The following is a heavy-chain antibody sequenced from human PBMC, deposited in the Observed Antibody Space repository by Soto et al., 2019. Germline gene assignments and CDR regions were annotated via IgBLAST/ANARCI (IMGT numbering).Heavy chain of an antibody. CDR1: GGSFSGYY. V-gene: IGHV4-34*01. Sequence: PSETLSLTCAVYGGSFSGYYWSWIRQPPGKGLEWTGEINHSGSTNYNPSLKSRVTISVDTSKNQFSLKLSSVTAADTAVYYCARSGYYYGSGTYLSYFDYWGQGTLVTVSS. D-gene: IGHD3-10*01. CDR2: INHSGST. J-gene: IGHJ4*02. CDR3: ARSGYYYGSGTYLSYFDY.